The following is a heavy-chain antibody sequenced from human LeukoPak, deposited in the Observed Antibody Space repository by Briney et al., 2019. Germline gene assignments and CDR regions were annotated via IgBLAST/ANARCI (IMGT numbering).Heavy chain of an antibody. CDR2: MSGSGGST. D-gene: IGHD2-21*01. CDR3: AKAPVTTCRGAYCYPFDY. J-gene: IGHJ4*02. V-gene: IGHV3-23*01. Sequence: PGGSLRLSCAASGFTFSSYAMSWVRQAPGKGLEWVSVMSGSGGSTYYADSVKGRFTISRDNSKNTLYLQMNRLRPEDAAVYYCAKAPVTTCRGAYCYPFDYWGQGTLVTVSS. CDR1: GFTFSSYA.